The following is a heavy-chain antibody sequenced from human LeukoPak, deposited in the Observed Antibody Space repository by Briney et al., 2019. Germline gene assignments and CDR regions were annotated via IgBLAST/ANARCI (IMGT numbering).Heavy chain of an antibody. V-gene: IGHV4-59*08. J-gene: IGHJ4*02. CDR3: ARHPSSTWNFFDY. Sequence: SETLSLTCTVSGGSISTYYWSWIRQPPGKGLEWIGYVYFSGSTNYNPSLKSRVTISVDTSRNQFSLKLGSVTAADTAVYYCARHPSSTWNFFDYWGQGTLVTVSP. CDR1: GGSISTYY. CDR2: VYFSGST. D-gene: IGHD6-13*01.